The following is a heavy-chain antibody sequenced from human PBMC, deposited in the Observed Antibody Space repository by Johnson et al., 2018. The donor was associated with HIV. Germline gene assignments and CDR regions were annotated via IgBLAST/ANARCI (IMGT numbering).Heavy chain of an antibody. D-gene: IGHD3-10*01. J-gene: IGHJ3*02. CDR2: ISGSGGST. Sequence: VQLVESGGGLVKPGGSLRLSCAASGFTFSSYAMSWVRQAPGKGLEWVSAISGSGGSTYYADSVKGRFTISRDNSKNKLYLQTNSLRAEDTAVYYCARDPLLHGSTFDIWGPGTMVTVAS. CDR3: ARDPLLHGSTFDI. V-gene: IGHV3-23*04. CDR1: GFTFSSYA.